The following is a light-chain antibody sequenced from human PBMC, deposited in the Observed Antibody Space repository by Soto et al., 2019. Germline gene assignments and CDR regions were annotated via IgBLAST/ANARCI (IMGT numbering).Light chain of an antibody. Sequence: EIVMTQSPATLSVSPGERATLSCRASQSVGSNLAWYQQKPGQAPRLLINVASTRATGIPARFSGSGSGTEFTLTISSLQSEDFAIYFYQQYNNWPPDRTFGQGTKVEIK. CDR1: QSVGSN. V-gene: IGKV3-15*01. CDR3: QQYNNWPPDRT. CDR2: VAS. J-gene: IGKJ1*01.